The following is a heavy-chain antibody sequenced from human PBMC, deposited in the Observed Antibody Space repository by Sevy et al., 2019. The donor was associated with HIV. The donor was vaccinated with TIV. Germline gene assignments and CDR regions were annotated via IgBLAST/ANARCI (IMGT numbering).Heavy chain of an antibody. J-gene: IGHJ5*02. Sequence: GGSLRLSCVASGFTLNSYSMYWVRQAPGKGLEWVAAISDDGSNKYFADSVKGRFTISRDNSKNILYLQINSLRVQDTATYFCARDAAEGPYGSSWFSNWLDPWGQGSLVTVSS. CDR2: ISDDGSNK. V-gene: IGHV3-30*04. D-gene: IGHD6-13*01. CDR1: GFTLNSYS. CDR3: ARDAAEGPYGSSWFSNWLDP.